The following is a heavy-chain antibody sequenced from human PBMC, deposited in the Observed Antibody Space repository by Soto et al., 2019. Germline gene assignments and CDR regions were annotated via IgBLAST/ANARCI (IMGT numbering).Heavy chain of an antibody. Sequence: SDTLSLTCAVHGGSFSGYYWNWIRQPPGKGLEWIGEINHSGSTNYNPSLKSRVTISVDTSKNQFSLKLSSVTAADTAVYYCASDNYSNDYWGQGTLVTVSS. J-gene: IGHJ4*02. CDR1: GGSFSGYY. CDR2: INHSGST. D-gene: IGHD3-10*01. V-gene: IGHV4-34*01. CDR3: ASDNYSNDY.